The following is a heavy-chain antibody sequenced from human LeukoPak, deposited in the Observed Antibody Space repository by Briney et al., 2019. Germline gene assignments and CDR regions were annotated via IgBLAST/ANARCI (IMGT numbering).Heavy chain of an antibody. D-gene: IGHD1-26*01. CDR3: ARSYGLGSGARKYYYYYGMDV. CDR1: GGSFSGYY. J-gene: IGHJ6*02. CDR2: INHSGST. V-gene: IGHV4-34*01. Sequence: PSETLSLTCSVYGGSFSGYYWSWLRQPPGKGLEWIGEINHSGSTNYNPSLKSRVTISVDTSKNQFSLKLSSVTAADTAVYYCARSYGLGSGARKYYYYYGMDVWGQGTTVTVSS.